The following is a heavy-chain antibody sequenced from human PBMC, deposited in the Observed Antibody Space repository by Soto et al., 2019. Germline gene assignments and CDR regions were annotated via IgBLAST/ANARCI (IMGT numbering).Heavy chain of an antibody. CDR3: ARGCGSCYPSYPQFDP. CDR1: GGSISSGGYS. Sequence: QLQLQESGSGLVKPSQTLSLTCAVSGGSISSGGYSWSWIRQPPGKGLEWIGYIYHSGSTYYNPSLKSRVTISVDRSKNQFSLKLSSVTAADTAVYYCARGCGSCYPSYPQFDPWGQGTLVTVSS. J-gene: IGHJ5*02. CDR2: IYHSGST. V-gene: IGHV4-30-2*01. D-gene: IGHD2-15*01.